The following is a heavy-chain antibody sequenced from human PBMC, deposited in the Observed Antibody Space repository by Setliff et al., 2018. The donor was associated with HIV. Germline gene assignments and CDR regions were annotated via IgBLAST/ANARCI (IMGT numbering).Heavy chain of an antibody. J-gene: IGHJ4*02. CDR3: ARHSGLGGYYSPFDY. CDR1: GVSITSATYY. CDR2: IDYSGST. D-gene: IGHD3-22*01. V-gene: IGHV4-39*01. Sequence: SETLSLTCTVSGVSITSATYYWSWIRHSPGKGLEWIGYIDYSGSTYYNPSLKSRVTISVDTSKNQFSLKLSSVTAADTTVYYCARHSGLGGYYSPFDYWGPGTLVTVSS.